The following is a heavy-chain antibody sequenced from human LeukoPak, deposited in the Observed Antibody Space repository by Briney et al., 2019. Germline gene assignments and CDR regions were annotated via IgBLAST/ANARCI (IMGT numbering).Heavy chain of an antibody. V-gene: IGHV3-23*01. Sequence: GGSLRLSCAASGFTFSSYAMSWVRQAPGEGLEWVSAISGSGGSTYYADSVKGRFTISRDNSKNTLYLQMNSLRAEDTAVYYCAKGLLWLSRTAFDYWGQGTLVTVSS. CDR2: ISGSGGST. D-gene: IGHD3-10*01. J-gene: IGHJ4*02. CDR1: GFTFSSYA. CDR3: AKGLLWLSRTAFDY.